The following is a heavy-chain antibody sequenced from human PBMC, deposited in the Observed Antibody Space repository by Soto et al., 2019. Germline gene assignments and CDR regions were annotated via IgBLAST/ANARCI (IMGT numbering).Heavy chain of an antibody. Sequence: EVHLLESGGDLVQPGGSLRLSCAASAFIFSDYAMTWVRQAPGKGLEWVSTISRDAANTHYADSVKGRFTISRDNSKNTLYLQMSSLRGDDTALYYCAKDGGHIMGELNGMDVWGQGTTVTVSS. CDR1: AFIFSDYA. V-gene: IGHV3-23*01. J-gene: IGHJ6*02. CDR2: ISRDAANT. CDR3: AKDGGHIMGELNGMDV. D-gene: IGHD3-16*01.